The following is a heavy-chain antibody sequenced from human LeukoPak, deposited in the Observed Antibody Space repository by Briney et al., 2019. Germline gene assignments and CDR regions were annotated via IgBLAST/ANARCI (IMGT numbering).Heavy chain of an antibody. CDR1: GYTFTSYD. V-gene: IGHV1-8*01. CDR2: MNPNSGNT. CDR3: AREGFHYDILTGYHLRGYYYYYMDV. D-gene: IGHD3-9*01. Sequence: EASVKVSCKASGYTFTSYDINWVRQATGQGLEWMGWMNPNSGNTGFAQKFQGRVSMTRNTSISTAYMELSSLRSEDTAVYYCAREGFHYDILTGYHLRGYYYYYMDVWGEGTTVTISS. J-gene: IGHJ6*03.